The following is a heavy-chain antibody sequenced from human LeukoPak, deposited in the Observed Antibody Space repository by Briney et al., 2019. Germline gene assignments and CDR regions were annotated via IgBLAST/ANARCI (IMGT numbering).Heavy chain of an antibody. J-gene: IGHJ4*02. CDR1: VGSISSSIHY. V-gene: IGHV4-39*02. Sequence: PSETLSLTCTVSVGSISSSIHYWGGIRHPPGRGLEWIGSISYNGSTYYNPSRKSRVTISVDTSKNHFSLKLSSVTAADTAVYFCARLPPQGSYFDYWGQGTLVTVSS. CDR2: ISYNGST. CDR3: ARLPPQGSYFDY.